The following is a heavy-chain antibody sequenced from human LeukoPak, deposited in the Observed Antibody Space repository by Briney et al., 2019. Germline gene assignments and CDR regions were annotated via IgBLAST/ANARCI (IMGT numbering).Heavy chain of an antibody. CDR2: IYYSGST. J-gene: IGHJ6*02. CDR1: GGSISSYC. V-gene: IGHV4-59*01. CDR3: ARLKCISTTCPSRYVMDV. Sequence: SEALSLTCSVSGGSISSYCWSWLRQPPGKGLEYLGYIYYSGSTNYNPSLKSRVTISVDTSKDQFSLNLTSVTAADTAVYYCARLKCISTTCPSRYVMDVWGQGTTVTVSS. D-gene: IGHD2-2*01.